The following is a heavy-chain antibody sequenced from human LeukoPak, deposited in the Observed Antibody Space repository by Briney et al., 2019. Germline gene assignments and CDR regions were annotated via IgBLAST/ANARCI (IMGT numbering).Heavy chain of an antibody. CDR2: IIPIFGTA. D-gene: IGHD2-2*01. Sequence: ASVTVSCKASGGTFSSYAISWVRQAPGQGLEWMGGIIPIFGTANYAQKFQGRVTITADESTSTAYMELSSLRSEDTAVYYCARPHCSSTSCYEYYYYGMDVWGQGTTVTVSS. V-gene: IGHV1-69*01. CDR3: ARPHCSSTSCYEYYYYGMDV. J-gene: IGHJ6*02. CDR1: GGTFSSYA.